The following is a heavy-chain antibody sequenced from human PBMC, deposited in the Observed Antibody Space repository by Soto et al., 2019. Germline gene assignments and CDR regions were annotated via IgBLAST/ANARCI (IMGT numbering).Heavy chain of an antibody. J-gene: IGHJ5*02. Sequence: PSETLSLTCTVYGGSFSGYYWTWIRQPPGTGLEWIGEINHSGSTNYNPSLKSRVTISVDTSKNQFSLKLSSVTAADTAVYYCARDSAVAGYNWFDPWGQGTLVTVSS. CDR3: ARDSAVAGYNWFDP. CDR2: INHSGST. V-gene: IGHV4-34*01. CDR1: GGSFSGYY. D-gene: IGHD6-19*01.